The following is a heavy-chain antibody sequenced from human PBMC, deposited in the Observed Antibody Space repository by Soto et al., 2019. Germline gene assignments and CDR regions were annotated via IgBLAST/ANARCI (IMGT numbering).Heavy chain of an antibody. J-gene: IGHJ6*02. V-gene: IGHV3-30*18. CDR2: ISYDGSNK. D-gene: IGHD3-9*01. CDR3: AKDSLQRRYFTYDYYGMDV. CDR1: GFTFSSYG. Sequence: PGGSLRLSCAASGFTFSSYGMHWVRQAPGKGLEWVAVISYDGSNKYYADSVKGRFTISRDNSKNTLYLQMNSLRAEDTAVYYCAKDSLQRRYFTYDYYGMDVWGQGTTVTVSS.